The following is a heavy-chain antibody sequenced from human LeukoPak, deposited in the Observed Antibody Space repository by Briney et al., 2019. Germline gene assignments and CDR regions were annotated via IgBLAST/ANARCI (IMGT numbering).Heavy chain of an antibody. J-gene: IGHJ4*02. CDR3: AKDSDSSSWTPFDY. V-gene: IGHV3-74*01. D-gene: IGHD6-13*01. CDR1: GFTFSSYW. Sequence: GGSLRLSCAASGFTFSSYWMDWVRQAPGKGLVWVSRINSDGSSTSYADSVKGRFTISRDNAKNTLYLQMNSLRAEDTAVYYCAKDSDSSSWTPFDYWGQGTLVTVSS. CDR2: INSDGSST.